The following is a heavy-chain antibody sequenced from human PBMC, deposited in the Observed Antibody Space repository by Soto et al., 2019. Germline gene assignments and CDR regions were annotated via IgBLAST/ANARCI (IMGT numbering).Heavy chain of an antibody. D-gene: IGHD3-22*01. CDR3: TTDGFTGIVGI. CDR2: IRSKTSSETR. J-gene: IGHJ3*02. Sequence: PVGSLRLSCAASGFPFTKAWMTWVRQAPGKGLEWVGRIRSKTSSETREYAAPVKGRFTISRDDSKNMLYLEMNSLKIEDTGVYYCTTDGFTGIVGIWGQGTMVTVSS. CDR1: GFPFTKAW. V-gene: IGHV3-15*01.